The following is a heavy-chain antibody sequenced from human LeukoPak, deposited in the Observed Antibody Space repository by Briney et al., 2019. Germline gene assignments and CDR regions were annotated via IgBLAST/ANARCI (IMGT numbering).Heavy chain of an antibody. D-gene: IGHD3-22*01. CDR3: ARSHYYDSSGYYPFLLFDY. CDR1: GYTFTGYY. CDR2: INPNSGGT. Sequence: ASVKVSCKASGYTFTGYYMHWVRQAPGQGLEWMGWINPNSGGTNYAQKFQGRVTMTRDTSISTAYMELSRLRSDDTAVYYCARSHYYDSSGYYPFLLFDYWGQGTLVTVSS. J-gene: IGHJ4*02. V-gene: IGHV1-2*02.